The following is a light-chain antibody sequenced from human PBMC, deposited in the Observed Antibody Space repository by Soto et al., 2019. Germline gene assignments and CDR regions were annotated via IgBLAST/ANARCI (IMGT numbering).Light chain of an antibody. Sequence: EIVLTQSPGTVSLSPGERATLSCRASHSVSSSYLAWYQQKPGQAPRLLIYGASSRATGIPDRFSGSGSGTDFTLTISSLEPEDFAVYYCQQRSNWPPITFGQGTRLEIK. CDR3: QQRSNWPPIT. V-gene: IGKV3D-20*02. J-gene: IGKJ5*01. CDR1: HSVSSSY. CDR2: GAS.